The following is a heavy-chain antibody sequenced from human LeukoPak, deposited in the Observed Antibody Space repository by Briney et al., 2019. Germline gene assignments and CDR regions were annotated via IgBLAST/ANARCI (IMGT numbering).Heavy chain of an antibody. J-gene: IGHJ4*02. Sequence: PSETLSLTCTVSGGSISSSSYYWGWIRQPPGKGLEWIGSTYYSGSTYYNPSLKSRVTISVDTSKKQFSLKLSSVTAADTAVYYCARGYCTNAVCSLGPTQAWGQGTLVTVSS. V-gene: IGHV4-39*07. CDR2: TYYSGST. D-gene: IGHD2-8*01. CDR1: GGSISSSSYY. CDR3: ARGYCTNAVCSLGPTQA.